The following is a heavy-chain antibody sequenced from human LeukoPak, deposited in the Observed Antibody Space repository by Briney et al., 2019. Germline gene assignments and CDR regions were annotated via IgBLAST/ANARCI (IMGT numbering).Heavy chain of an antibody. CDR1: GGTFNRYA. CDR2: IIPIFGTA. D-gene: IGHD3-22*01. Sequence: SVKVSCKASGGTFNRYAISWVRQAPGQGLEWMGGIIPIFGTANYAQKFQGRVTITADESSSTAYMELSSLRSEDTAVYYCARDASIYDSRGYYFLFWGKGTVVTVSS. V-gene: IGHV1-69*01. J-gene: IGHJ4*02. CDR3: ARDASIYDSRGYYFLF.